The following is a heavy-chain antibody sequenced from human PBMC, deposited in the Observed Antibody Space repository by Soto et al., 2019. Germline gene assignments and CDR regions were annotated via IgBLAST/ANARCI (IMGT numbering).Heavy chain of an antibody. Sequence: SETLSLTCTVSGDSIISSDFYWGWVRQPPGKGLEWIGSIFYLGSSYYNPSLKSRVTMSVDTSKNQFSLRLRSVTAADKALYFCARHSLAHRKNNWFDPWGQGIMVTVSS. CDR1: GDSIISSDFY. J-gene: IGHJ5*02. D-gene: IGHD3-3*02. CDR3: ARHSLAHRKNNWFDP. CDR2: IFYLGSS. V-gene: IGHV4-39*01.